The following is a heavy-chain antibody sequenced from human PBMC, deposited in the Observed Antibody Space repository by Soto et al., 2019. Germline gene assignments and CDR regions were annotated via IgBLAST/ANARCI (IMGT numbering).Heavy chain of an antibody. CDR3: VQVVDCRSSGGFDY. CDR2: ITGNGGST. CDR1: GFTFNNYA. V-gene: IGHV3-23*01. Sequence: EVQLLESGGGLVQPGGSLRLSCAASGFTFNNYAMGWVRQAPGEGLEWVSSITGNGGSTYYAGSVKGRFTISRDNSKSALYLQMNSLRAEDTAMYYCVQVVDCRSSGGFDYWGQGTLVTVSS. J-gene: IGHJ4*02. D-gene: IGHD6-6*01.